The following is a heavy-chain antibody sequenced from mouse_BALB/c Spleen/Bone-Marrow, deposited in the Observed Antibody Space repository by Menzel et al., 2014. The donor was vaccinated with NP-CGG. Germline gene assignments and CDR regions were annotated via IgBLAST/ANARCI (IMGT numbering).Heavy chain of an antibody. CDR3: TRLDLFAY. CDR1: GFNIKDTY. CDR2: IDPANGNT. V-gene: IGHV14-3*02. Sequence: VQLQQSGAELVKPGASVKLSCTASGFNIKDTYMHWVKQRPEQGLEWIGRIDPANGNTKYDPKFQGKATITADTSSNTVYLQLSSLTSEDTAVYYCTRLDLFAYGGQGTLVTVSA. J-gene: IGHJ3*01.